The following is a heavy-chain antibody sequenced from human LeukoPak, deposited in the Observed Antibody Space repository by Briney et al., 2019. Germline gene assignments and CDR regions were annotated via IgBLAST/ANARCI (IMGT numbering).Heavy chain of an antibody. CDR2: INPKSGGT. CDR3: AREPMVRDFNWFDP. Sequence: ASVKVSCKASGYTFTGYYIHWVRQAPGQGLEWMGRINPKSGGTNYAQKFQGRVTMTRDTSISTAYMELNRLTSDDTAVYYCAREPMVRDFNWFDPWGQGTLVTVSS. J-gene: IGHJ5*02. D-gene: IGHD3-10*01. CDR1: GYTFTGYY. V-gene: IGHV1-2*06.